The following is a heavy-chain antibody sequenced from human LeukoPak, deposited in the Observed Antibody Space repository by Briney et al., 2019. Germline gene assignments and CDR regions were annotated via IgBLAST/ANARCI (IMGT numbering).Heavy chain of an antibody. CDR2: IWYDGSNK. CDR3: ARGTYYYDSSGYGFDY. CDR1: GFTFSSYG. J-gene: IGHJ4*02. V-gene: IGHV3-33*01. Sequence: GGSLRLSCAASGFTFSSYGMHWVRQAPGKGLERVAVIWYDGSNKYYADSVKGRFTISRDNSKNTLYLQMNSLRAEDTAVYYCARGTYYYDSSGYGFDYWGQGTLVTVSS. D-gene: IGHD3-22*01.